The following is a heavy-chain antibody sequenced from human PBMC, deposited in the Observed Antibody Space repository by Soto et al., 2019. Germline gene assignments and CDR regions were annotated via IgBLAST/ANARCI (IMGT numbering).Heavy chain of an antibody. CDR1: GGSISSYY. J-gene: IGHJ5*02. Sequence: LSLTCTVSGGSISSYYWSWIRQPPGKGLEWIGYIYYSGSTNYNPSLKSRVTISVDTSKNQFSLKLSSVTAADTAVYYCARDLDWFDPWGQGTLVTVSS. V-gene: IGHV4-59*01. CDR2: IYYSGST. CDR3: ARDLDWFDP.